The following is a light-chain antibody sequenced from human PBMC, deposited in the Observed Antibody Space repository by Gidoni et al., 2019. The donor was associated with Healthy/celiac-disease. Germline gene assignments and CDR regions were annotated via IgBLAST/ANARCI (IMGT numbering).Light chain of an antibody. J-gene: IGLJ2*01. CDR1: KLGDKY. CDR2: QDS. V-gene: IGLV3-1*01. CDR3: QAWDSSTYVV. Sequence: SDELTQPPSVSVSPGQTASITCSGYKLGDKYACWYQQKPGQSPVLVIYQDSKRPSGIPERFSGSNSGNTATLTISGTQAMDEADYYCQAWDSSTYVVFGGGTKLTVL.